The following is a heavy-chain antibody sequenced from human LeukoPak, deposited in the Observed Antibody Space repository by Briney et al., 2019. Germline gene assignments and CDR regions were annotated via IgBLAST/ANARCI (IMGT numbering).Heavy chain of an antibody. CDR3: ARGELPRGGEFDY. CDR1: GFTFSSYS. CDR2: IYYSGST. J-gene: IGHJ4*02. Sequence: GSLRLSCAASGFTFSSYSMNWVRQAPGKGLEGIGGIYYSGSTYYNPSLKSRVTISVDTSKNQFSLKLSSVTAADTAVYYCARGELPRGGEFDYWGQGTLVTVSS. D-gene: IGHD1-26*01. V-gene: IGHV4-34*01.